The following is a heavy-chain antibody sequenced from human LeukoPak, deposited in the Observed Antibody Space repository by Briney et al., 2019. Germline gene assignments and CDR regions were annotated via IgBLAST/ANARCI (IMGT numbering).Heavy chain of an antibody. D-gene: IGHD3-22*01. V-gene: IGHV1-69*13. CDR2: IIPIFGIP. J-gene: IGHJ4*02. CDR3: ARGPETASYYDTSGYPYYFDF. CDR1: GYSFSSCS. Sequence: SVKVSCKASGYSFSSCSISRVRQAPGQGLEWMGGIIPIFGIPNYAQRFQGRVTITADESTSTAYMALSSLRSEDTALYFCARGPETASYYDTSGYPYYFDFWGQGTLVTVSS.